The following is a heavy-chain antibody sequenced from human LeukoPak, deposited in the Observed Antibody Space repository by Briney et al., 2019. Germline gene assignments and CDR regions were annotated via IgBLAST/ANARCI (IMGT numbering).Heavy chain of an antibody. J-gene: IGHJ4*02. CDR1: GFTFDDYA. D-gene: IGHD1-26*01. CDR2: INWNSGSI. Sequence: GRSLRLSCAASGFTFDDYAMHWVRQGPGKGLEWVSSINWNSGSIGYAESVKGRFTISRDNAKNSLSLQMNSLRAEDMALYYCAKGYSGSYYSPPIFDYWGQGTLVTVSS. V-gene: IGHV3-9*03. CDR3: AKGYSGSYYSPPIFDY.